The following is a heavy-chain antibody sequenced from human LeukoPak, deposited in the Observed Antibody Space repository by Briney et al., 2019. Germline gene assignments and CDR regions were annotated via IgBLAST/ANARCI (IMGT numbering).Heavy chain of an antibody. CDR2: IWYDGSNK. Sequence: GGSLRLSCAASGFTFSSYGMHWVRQAPGKGLEWVAVIWYDGSNKYYADSVKGRFTISRDNSKNTLYLQMSSLRAEDTAVYYCARGQYSSSWYEENWFDPWGQGTLVTVSS. D-gene: IGHD6-13*01. CDR3: ARGQYSSSWYEENWFDP. V-gene: IGHV3-33*01. J-gene: IGHJ5*02. CDR1: GFTFSSYG.